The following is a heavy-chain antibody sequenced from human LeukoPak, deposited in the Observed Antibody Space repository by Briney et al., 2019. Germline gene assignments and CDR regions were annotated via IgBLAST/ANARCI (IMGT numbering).Heavy chain of an antibody. CDR3: ARGLGDDFWSGYYNGYYYMDV. Sequence: SETLSLTCAVYGGSFSGYYWSWIRQPPGTGLEWIGEINHSGSTNYNPSLKSRVTISVDTSRNQFSLKLSSVTAADTAVYYCARGLGDDFWSGYYNGYYYMDVWGKGTTVTVSS. V-gene: IGHV4-34*01. CDR1: GGSFSGYY. CDR2: INHSGST. J-gene: IGHJ6*03. D-gene: IGHD3-3*01.